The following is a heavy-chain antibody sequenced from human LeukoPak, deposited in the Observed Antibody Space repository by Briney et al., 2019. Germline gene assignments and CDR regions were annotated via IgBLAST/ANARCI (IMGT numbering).Heavy chain of an antibody. D-gene: IGHD4-17*01. CDR2: FDPEDGET. CDR1: GYTLTELS. V-gene: IGHV1-24*01. Sequence: ASVKVSCKVSGYTLTELSMHWVRQAPGKGLEWMGGFDPEDGETIYAQKFQGRVTMTEDTSTDTAYMELSSLRSEDTAVYYCARALPASYDYGDYFEGRSFDYWGQGTLVTVSS. J-gene: IGHJ4*02. CDR3: ARALPASYDYGDYFEGRSFDY.